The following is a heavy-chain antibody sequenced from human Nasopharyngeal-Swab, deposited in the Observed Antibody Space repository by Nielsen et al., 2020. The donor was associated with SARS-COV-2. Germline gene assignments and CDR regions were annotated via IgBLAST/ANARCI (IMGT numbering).Heavy chain of an antibody. CDR3: ARAPIAVAYYYYYMDV. CDR2: IDPSDSYT. Sequence: GESLKISCKGSGYSFTSYWISWVRQMPGKGLEWMGRIDPSDSYTNYSPSFQGHVTISADKSISTAYLQWSSLKASDTAMYYCARAPIAVAYYYYYMDVWGKGTTVTVSS. J-gene: IGHJ6*03. D-gene: IGHD6-19*01. CDR1: GYSFTSYW. V-gene: IGHV5-10-1*01.